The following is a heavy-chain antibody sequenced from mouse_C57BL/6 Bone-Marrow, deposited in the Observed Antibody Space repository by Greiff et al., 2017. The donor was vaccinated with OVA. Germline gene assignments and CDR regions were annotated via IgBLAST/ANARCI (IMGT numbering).Heavy chain of an antibody. V-gene: IGHV1-9*01. D-gene: IGHD2-3*01. J-gene: IGHJ4*01. CDR2: ILPGSGST. Sequence: VQLQQSGAELMKPGASVKLSCKATGYTFTGYWIEWVKQRPGRGLEWIGEILPGSGSTNYNEKFKGKATFTADTSSNPAYMQLSSLTTEDSAIHHCARPDGYYEYYAMDYGGQGTSVTVSS. CDR1: GYTFTGYW. CDR3: ARPDGYYEYYAMDY.